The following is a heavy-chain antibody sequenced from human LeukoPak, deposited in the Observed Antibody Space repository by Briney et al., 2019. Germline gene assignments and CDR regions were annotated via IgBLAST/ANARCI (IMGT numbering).Heavy chain of an antibody. CDR1: GGSFSGYY. D-gene: IGHD3-10*01. V-gene: IGHV4-34*01. Sequence: SETLSLTCAVYGGSFSGYYWSWIRQPPGKGLEWIGEINHSGSTNYIPSLKSRVTISVDTSKNQFSLKLSSVTAADTAVYYCARGHRSGSYYIGYYYYGMDVWGKGTTVTVSS. CDR3: ARGHRSGSYYIGYYYYGMDV. J-gene: IGHJ6*04. CDR2: INHSGST.